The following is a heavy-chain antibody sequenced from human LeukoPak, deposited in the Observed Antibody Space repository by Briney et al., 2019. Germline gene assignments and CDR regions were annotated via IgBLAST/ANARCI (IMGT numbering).Heavy chain of an antibody. CDR1: GLPFSTYW. D-gene: IGHD5-24*01. CDR2: VNSDGSRT. CDR3: ARDESQEMVTIRGFDC. J-gene: IGHJ4*02. V-gene: IGHV3-74*01. Sequence: GGSLRLSCAASGLPFSTYWMHWVRQAPGKGLVWVSCVNSDGSRTIYADSVKGRFTISRDNAKSTLYLQMNSLRAEDTAVYYCARDESQEMVTIRGFDCWGQGTLVTVSS.